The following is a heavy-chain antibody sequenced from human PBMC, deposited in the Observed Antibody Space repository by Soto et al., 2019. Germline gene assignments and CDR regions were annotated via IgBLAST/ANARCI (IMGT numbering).Heavy chain of an antibody. CDR1: GFTFSSYW. J-gene: IGHJ6*02. CDR3: VRAPGPMYYAMDA. V-gene: IGHV3-74*01. D-gene: IGHD2-8*01. Sequence: GGSLRLSCAASGFTFSSYWMHWVRQAPGKGLVWVSRINSDGSSTSYADSVKGRFTISRDNAKNTLYLQMNSLRAEDTAIYYCVRAPGPMYYAMDAWGQGTTVTVSS. CDR2: INSDGSST.